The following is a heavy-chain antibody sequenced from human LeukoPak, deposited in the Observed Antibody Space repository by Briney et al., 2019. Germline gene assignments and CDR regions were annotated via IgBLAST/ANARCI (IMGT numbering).Heavy chain of an antibody. Sequence: SVKLSCKASGGTFSSYAISWVRQAPGQGLEWMGGIIPIFGTANYAQKFQGRVTITTDESTSTAYMELSSLRSEDTAVYCCARGDSSGYYLYDYWGQGTLVTVSS. CDR1: GGTFSSYA. CDR2: IIPIFGTA. CDR3: ARGDSSGYYLYDY. V-gene: IGHV1-69*05. D-gene: IGHD3-22*01. J-gene: IGHJ4*02.